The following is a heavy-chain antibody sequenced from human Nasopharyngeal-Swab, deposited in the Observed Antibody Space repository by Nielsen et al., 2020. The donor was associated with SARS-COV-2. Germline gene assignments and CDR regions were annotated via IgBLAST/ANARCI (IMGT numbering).Heavy chain of an antibody. J-gene: IGHJ4*02. D-gene: IGHD6-19*01. CDR3: AKDSSGRVGAIFDY. CDR1: GFTFDDYA. V-gene: IGHV3-9*01. CDR2: ISWNSGSI. Sequence: SLKISCAASGFTFDDYAMHWVRQAPGKGLEWVSGISWNSGSIGYADSVKGRFTISRDNAKNSLYLQMNSLRAEDTALYYCAKDSSGRVGAIFDYWGQGTLVTVSS.